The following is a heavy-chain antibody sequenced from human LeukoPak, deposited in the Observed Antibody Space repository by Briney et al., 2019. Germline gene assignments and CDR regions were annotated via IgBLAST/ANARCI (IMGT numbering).Heavy chain of an antibody. J-gene: IGHJ3*02. V-gene: IGHV1-69*05. D-gene: IGHD3-16*01. CDR3: ARDGGGWRGAFDI. CDR1: GGTFSSYA. Sequence: GASVKVSCKASGGTFSSYAISWVRQAPGQGLEWMGGIILIFGTANYAQKFQGRVTITTDESTRTAYMELSSLRSEDTAVYYCARDGGGWRGAFDIWGQGTMVTVSS. CDR2: IILIFGTA.